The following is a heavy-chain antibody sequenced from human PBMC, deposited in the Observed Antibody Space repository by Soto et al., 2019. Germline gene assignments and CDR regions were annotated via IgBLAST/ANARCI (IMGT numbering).Heavy chain of an antibody. V-gene: IGHV4-59*02. CDR3: ARGPGASDYYFDY. CDR1: GGSVSSYW. J-gene: IGHJ4*02. CDR2: IYYTGST. D-gene: IGHD3-10*01. Sequence: SETLSLTCSVSGGSVSSYWWSWIRQPPGKGLEWIGYIYYTGSTNYSPSLKGRVTISLDASKSQFSLKLTSVTAADTAVYYCARGPGASDYYFDYWGPGXLVTVYS.